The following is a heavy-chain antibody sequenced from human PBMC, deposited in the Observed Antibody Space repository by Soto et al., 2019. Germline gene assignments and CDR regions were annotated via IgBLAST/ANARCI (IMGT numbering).Heavy chain of an antibody. CDR1: GFTFGDYA. V-gene: IGHV3-49*03. D-gene: IGHD6-19*01. CDR3: TRSVAGTVLDWFDP. Sequence: GGSLRLSCTASGFTFGDYAMSWLRQAPGKGLEWVGFIRSKAYGGTTEYAASVKGRFTISRDDSKSIAYLQMNSLKTEDTAVYYCTRSVAGTVLDWFDPWGQGTLVTVSS. J-gene: IGHJ5*02. CDR2: IRSKAYGGTT.